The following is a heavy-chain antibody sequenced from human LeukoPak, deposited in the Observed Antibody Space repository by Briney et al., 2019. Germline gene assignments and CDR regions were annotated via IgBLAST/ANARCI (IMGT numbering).Heavy chain of an antibody. CDR1: GFTFSSYA. Sequence: GSLRLSCAASGFTFSSYAMHWVRQAPGKGLEWVTVISYDGTNKYYADSVKGRFAISRDNSKNTLYLQMNSLRVEDTAVYYCARVRLEETENNWSDPGAKETLVPVPS. D-gene: IGHD2-21*02. CDR2: ISYDGTNK. J-gene: IGHJ5*02. V-gene: IGHV3-30*09. CDR3: ARVRLEETENNWSDP.